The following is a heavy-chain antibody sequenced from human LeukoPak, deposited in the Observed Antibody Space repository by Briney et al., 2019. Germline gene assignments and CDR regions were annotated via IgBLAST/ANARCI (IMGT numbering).Heavy chain of an antibody. J-gene: IGHJ3*02. CDR2: INHSGGT. D-gene: IGHD6-6*01. V-gene: IGHV4-34*01. CDR1: GGSFSGYY. CDR3: VAGYSSSSDAFDI. Sequence: SETLSLTCAVYGGSFSGYYWSWIRQPPGKGLEWIGEINHSGGTNYNPSLKSRVTISVDTSKNQFSLKLSSVTAADTAVYYCVAGYSSSSDAFDIWGQGTMVTVSS.